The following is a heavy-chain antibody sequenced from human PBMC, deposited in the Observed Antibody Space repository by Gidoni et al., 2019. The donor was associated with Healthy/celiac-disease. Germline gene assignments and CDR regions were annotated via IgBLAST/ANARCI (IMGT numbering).Heavy chain of an antibody. V-gene: IGHV1-69*01. J-gene: IGHJ4*02. CDR1: GGHFSRYA. CDR2: IIPIFGTA. D-gene: IGHD3-16*02. CDR3: ARGAPYDYVWGSYRYSPFFDY. Sequence: QVQPVQSGAEVQKPGFSVKVSCKASGGHFSRYAISWRRQGPGQGLVWMGGIIPIFGTANYAQKFQGKVTITADESTSTAYMELSSLRSEDTAVYYCARGAPYDYVWGSYRYSPFFDYWGQGTLVTVSS.